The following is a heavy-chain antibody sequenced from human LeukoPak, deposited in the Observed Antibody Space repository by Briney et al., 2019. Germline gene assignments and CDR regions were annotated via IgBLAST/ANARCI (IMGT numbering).Heavy chain of an antibody. J-gene: IGHJ4*02. V-gene: IGHV4-61*01. CDR3: ARGHGYPNFDY. Sequence: SETLSLTCTVSGGSVSSASYYWSWIRQPPGKGLEWIGYIFYTRSANYNPSLKSRVTISVDTSKNQFSLKVTSVTAADTAVYYCARGHGYPNFDYWGQGTLVTVSS. CDR1: GGSVSSASYY. CDR2: IFYTRSA. D-gene: IGHD5-24*01.